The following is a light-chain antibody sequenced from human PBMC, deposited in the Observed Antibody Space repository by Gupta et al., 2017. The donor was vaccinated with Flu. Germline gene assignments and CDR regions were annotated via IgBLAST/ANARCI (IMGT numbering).Light chain of an antibody. Sequence: QSVLTQPPSASGTPGPRVTIPCSGSSSNIGSNYAYWYQPLPGTAPKLLMYENNQRPSGVPDRFSDSKTGTSASLAISGLRSEDEADYYCAAWDDSLSGPVFGGGTKLTVL. CDR3: AAWDDSLSGPV. CDR2: ENN. J-gene: IGLJ2*01. V-gene: IGLV1-47*01. CDR1: SSNIGSNY.